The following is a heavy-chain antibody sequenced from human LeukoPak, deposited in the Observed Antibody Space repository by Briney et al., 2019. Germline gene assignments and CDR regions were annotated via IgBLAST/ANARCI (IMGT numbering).Heavy chain of an antibody. CDR1: GFTFADYA. Sequence: GGSLRPSCAASGFTFADYAMHWVRQAPEQGLGWVSLISWDGGSTYYADSVKGRFTISRDNSKNSLYLQMNSLRAEDTALYYCAKGGYGGNYYMDVWGKGTTVTVSS. CDR3: AKGGYGGNYYMDV. D-gene: IGHD4-23*01. CDR2: ISWDGGST. J-gene: IGHJ6*03. V-gene: IGHV3-43D*03.